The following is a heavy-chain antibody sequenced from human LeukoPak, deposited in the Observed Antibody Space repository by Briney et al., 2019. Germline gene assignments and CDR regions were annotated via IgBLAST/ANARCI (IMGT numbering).Heavy chain of an antibody. Sequence: ASVKVSCKASGGTFSSYAISWVRQAPGQGLEWMGGIIPIFGTANYAQKFQGRVTITTDESTSTAYMELSSLRSEDTAVYYCAREWYDSSGYVISSWFDPWGQGTLVTVSS. CDR3: AREWYDSSGYVISSWFDP. V-gene: IGHV1-69*05. J-gene: IGHJ5*02. CDR2: IIPIFGTA. CDR1: GGTFSSYA. D-gene: IGHD3-22*01.